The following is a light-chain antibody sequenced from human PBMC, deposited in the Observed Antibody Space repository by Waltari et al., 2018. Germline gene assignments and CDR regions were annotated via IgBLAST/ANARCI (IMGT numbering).Light chain of an antibody. Sequence: QSALTRPASVPGPPGQSITIPCTGTSSYVGSYTLVTWYQQHPGKTPKLIIYAVSKRPSGASARFSGSKSGNTASLTISGLQAEDEADYYCCSYAGSTTRWVFGGGTKLTVL. V-gene: IGLV2-23*02. CDR1: SSYVGSYTL. CDR3: CSYAGSTTRWV. J-gene: IGLJ3*02. CDR2: AVS.